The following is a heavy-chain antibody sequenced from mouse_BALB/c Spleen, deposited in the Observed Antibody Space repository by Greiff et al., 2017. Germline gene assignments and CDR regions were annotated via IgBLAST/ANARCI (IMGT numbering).Heavy chain of an antibody. D-gene: IGHD1-2*01. CDR2: INPSSGYT. J-gene: IGHJ3*01. Sequence: QVQLQQSAAELARPGASVKMSCKASGYTFTSYTMHWVKQRPGQGLEWIGYINPSSGYTEYNQKFKDKTTLTADKSSSTAYMQLSSLTSEDSAVYYCARIITTATSFAYWGQGTLVTVSA. CDR1: GYTFTSYT. CDR3: ARIITTATSFAY. V-gene: IGHV1-4*02.